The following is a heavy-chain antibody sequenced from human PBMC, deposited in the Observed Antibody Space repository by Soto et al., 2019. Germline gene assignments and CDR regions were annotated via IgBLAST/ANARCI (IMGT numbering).Heavy chain of an antibody. CDR3: AGDSHCHAGNCPMGGFDI. J-gene: IGHJ3*02. CDR2: IYPGNSNT. D-gene: IGHD2-15*01. Sequence: GESLKISCKGSGYGFSIHWVACLRQMPGKGLEWVGFIYPGNSNTMYSPSFQGHVTISVDTALSTTYLQWDTLKPSDTAMYFCAGDSHCHAGNCPMGGFDISGDWTIVTV. V-gene: IGHV5-51*01. CDR1: GYGFSIHW.